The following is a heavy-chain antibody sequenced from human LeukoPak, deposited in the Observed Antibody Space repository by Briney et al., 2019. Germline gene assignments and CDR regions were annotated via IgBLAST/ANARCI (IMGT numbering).Heavy chain of an antibody. CDR2: IYYSGST. CDR1: GGSISSSSYY. CDR3: ARRRGVRYYDNSGYYPKYYFYYMDV. D-gene: IGHD3-22*01. Sequence: SETLSLTCTVSGGSISSSSYYWGWIRQPPGKGLEWIGSIYYSGSTYYNPSLKSRVTISVDTSKNHFSLKLSSVTAADTAVYYCARRRGVRYYDNSGYYPKYYFYYMDVWGKGTTVTISS. J-gene: IGHJ6*03. V-gene: IGHV4-39*02.